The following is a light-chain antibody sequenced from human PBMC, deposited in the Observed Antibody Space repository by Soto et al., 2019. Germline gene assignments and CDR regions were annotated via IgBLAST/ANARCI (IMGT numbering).Light chain of an antibody. J-gene: IGKJ4*01. CDR3: QQYNDWPRT. Sequence: VLTQSPAPLSLSPGERATLSCRASQSVSIYLAWYQQKPGQAPRLLIYDASNRATGIPAKFSGSGSGTDVTLTISSLEPEDSAVYYCQQYNDWPRTFGGGTKVDIK. CDR1: QSVSIY. CDR2: DAS. V-gene: IGKV3-11*01.